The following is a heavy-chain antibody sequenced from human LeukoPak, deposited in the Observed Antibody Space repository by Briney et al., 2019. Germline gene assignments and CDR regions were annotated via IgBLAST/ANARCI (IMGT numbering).Heavy chain of an antibody. CDR2: IYYSGST. CDR3: ARETEYSSSWDYYYYMDV. V-gene: IGHV4-59*01. D-gene: IGHD6-6*01. Sequence: SETLSLTCTVSGGSISSYYWSWIRQPPGKGLEWIGYIYYSGSTNYNPSLKSRVTISVDTSKNQFSLKLSSVTAADTAVYYCARETEYSSSWDYYYYMDVWGKGTTATVSS. J-gene: IGHJ6*03. CDR1: GGSISSYY.